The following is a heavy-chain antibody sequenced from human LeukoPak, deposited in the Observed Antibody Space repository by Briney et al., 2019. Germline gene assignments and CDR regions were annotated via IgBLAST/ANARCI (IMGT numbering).Heavy chain of an antibody. D-gene: IGHD5-12*01. Sequence: GGSLRLSCAASGFTLSSYGMHWVRQAPGKGLEWVAVIWYDGSNKYYADPVKGRFTISRDNSKNTLYLQMNSLRAEDTAVYYCARSSGYDFHYWGQGTLVTVSS. CDR3: ARSSGYDFHY. J-gene: IGHJ4*02. V-gene: IGHV3-33*01. CDR1: GFTLSSYG. CDR2: IWYDGSNK.